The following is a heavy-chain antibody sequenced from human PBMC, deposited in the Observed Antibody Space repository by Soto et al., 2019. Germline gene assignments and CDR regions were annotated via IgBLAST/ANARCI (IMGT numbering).Heavy chain of an antibody. D-gene: IGHD3-3*01. J-gene: IGHJ4*02. CDR1: GFTFSSYA. V-gene: IGHV3-23*01. CDR3: AKGTRHLEWLLFDY. CDR2: ISGSGGST. Sequence: GGSLRLSCAASGFTFSSYAMSWVRQAPGKGLEWVSAISGSGGSTYYVDSVKGRFTISRDNSKNTLYLQMNSLRAEDTAVYYCAKGTRHLEWLLFDYWGQGTLVTVSS.